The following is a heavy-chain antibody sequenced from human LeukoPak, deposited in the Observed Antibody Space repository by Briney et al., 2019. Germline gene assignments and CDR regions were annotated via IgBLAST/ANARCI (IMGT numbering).Heavy chain of an antibody. CDR3: ARINYYSYGMDV. CDR2: IYYSGST. Sequence: SETLSLTCTVSGGSISSGGYYWSWIRQHPGKGLEWIGYIYYSGSTYYNPSLKSRVTISVDTSKNQFSLKLSSVAAADTAVYYCARINYYSYGMDVWGQGTTVTVSS. CDR1: GGSISSGGYY. J-gene: IGHJ6*02. V-gene: IGHV4-31*03.